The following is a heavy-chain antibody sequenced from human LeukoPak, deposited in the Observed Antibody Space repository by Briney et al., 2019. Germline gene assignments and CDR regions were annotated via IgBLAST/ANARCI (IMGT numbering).Heavy chain of an antibody. CDR2: IWSDGSKK. J-gene: IGHJ4*02. D-gene: IGHD1-26*01. CDR1: GFIFSNYG. Sequence: PGGSLRLSCAASGFIFSNYGFHWVRQAPGKGLEWVALIWSDGSKKYYTDSVKGRFTISRDDSKNTLFLQMNSLRAEDMAVYYCAKPPEVGATVGYFDYWGQGTLVTVSS. CDR3: AKPPEVGATVGYFDY. V-gene: IGHV3-33*06.